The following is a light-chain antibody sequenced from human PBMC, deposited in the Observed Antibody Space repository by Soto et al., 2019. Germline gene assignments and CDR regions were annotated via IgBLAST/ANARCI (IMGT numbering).Light chain of an antibody. CDR1: SGHRSYA. CDR2: LSSDGSH. Sequence: QTVVTQSPSASASLGASVRLTSTLSSGHRSYAIAWHQQQPEKGPRYLMMLSSDGSHSKGDGIPDRFSGSSSGAERYLTISSLQSEDEADYYCQTWDTGARVVFGGGTKVTVL. CDR3: QTWDTGARVV. V-gene: IGLV4-69*01. J-gene: IGLJ2*01.